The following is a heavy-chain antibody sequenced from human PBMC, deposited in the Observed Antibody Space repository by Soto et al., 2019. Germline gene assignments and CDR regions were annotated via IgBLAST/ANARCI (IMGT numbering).Heavy chain of an antibody. Sequence: QVQLVESGGGVVQPGRSLRLSCAASRFTFSLYGMHWVRQAPGKGLEWVAVISYDGTKKFYSDSVRGRFTISRDNSKNMLYLEVNSLRPEDTAVYYCAKSDYFGSVKYFSHPYFDYWGQGVLVTVSS. CDR3: AKSDYFGSVKYFSHPYFDY. CDR1: RFTFSLYG. D-gene: IGHD3-10*01. J-gene: IGHJ4*02. CDR2: ISYDGTKK. V-gene: IGHV3-30*18.